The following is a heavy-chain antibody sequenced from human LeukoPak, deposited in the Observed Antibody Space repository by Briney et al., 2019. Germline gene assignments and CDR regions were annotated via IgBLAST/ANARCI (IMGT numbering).Heavy chain of an antibody. CDR2: IKSDGSST. CDR1: GFTFSSYW. D-gene: IGHD3-22*01. CDR3: ARPSSHYYDSSGLH. V-gene: IGHV3-74*01. Sequence: GGSLRLSCAASGFTFSSYWMHWVRQAPGKGLVWVSRIKSDGSSTSYADSVRGRFTISRDNAKNTLYLQMNSLRAEDTAVYYCARPSSHYYDSSGLHWGQGTLVTVSS. J-gene: IGHJ4*02.